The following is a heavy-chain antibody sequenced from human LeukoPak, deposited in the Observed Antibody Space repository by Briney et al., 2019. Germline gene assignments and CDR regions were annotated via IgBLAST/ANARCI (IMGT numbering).Heavy chain of an antibody. J-gene: IGHJ4*02. Sequence: SETLSLTCTVSGGSISSNSYYWGWIRQPPGKGLEWIGSIYYSGSTYYNPSLKSRVTISVDTSKNQFSLKLSSVTAADTAVYYCARVMEGQQLASFDYWGQGTLVTVSS. CDR2: IYYSGST. CDR1: GGSISSNSYY. D-gene: IGHD6-13*01. CDR3: ARVMEGQQLASFDY. V-gene: IGHV4-39*01.